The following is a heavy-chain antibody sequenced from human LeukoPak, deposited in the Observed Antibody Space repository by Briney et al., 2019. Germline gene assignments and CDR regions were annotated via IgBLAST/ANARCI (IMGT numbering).Heavy chain of an antibody. CDR3: ARHLGAQSLIAFDI. CDR2: IYSTGST. D-gene: IGHD3-16*01. J-gene: IGHJ3*02. CDR1: GGSISSGSYY. V-gene: IGHV4-61*02. Sequence: PSETLSLTCTVSGGSISSGSYYWSWIRQPAGKGLEWIGRIYSTGSTNYNPSLKSRVTMSVDTSKNHFSLKLNSVTAADTAVYYCARHLGAQSLIAFDIWGQGTMVTVSS.